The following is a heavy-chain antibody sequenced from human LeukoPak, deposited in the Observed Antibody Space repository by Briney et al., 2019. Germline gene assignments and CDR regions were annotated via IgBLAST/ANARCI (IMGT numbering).Heavy chain of an antibody. CDR3: ARVVQSTDSSGFYLPEYFQH. D-gene: IGHD3-22*01. J-gene: IGHJ1*01. CDR2: IYTSGST. V-gene: IGHV4-61*02. CDR1: GGSISSGSYY. Sequence: SQTLSLTCTVSGGSISSGSYYWSWIRQPAGKGLEWIGRIYTSGSTNYNPSLKSRVTISVDTSKNQFSLRLRSVTAADTAVYYCARVVQSTDSSGFYLPEYFQHWGQGTLVTVSS.